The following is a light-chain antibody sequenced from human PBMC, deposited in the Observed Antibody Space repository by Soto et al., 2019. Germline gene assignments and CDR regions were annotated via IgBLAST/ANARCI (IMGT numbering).Light chain of an antibody. Sequence: DIVMTQSPDSLAVSLGERATIKCKSSQSHLYRSKNYLAWYQQKPGQPPRLLLYWASAGEPGVPDRFSGSGSATDFTLTISSLQAEDVAVYYCQQYFSTPLTFGGGTKVEIK. J-gene: IGKJ4*01. V-gene: IGKV4-1*01. CDR1: QSHLYRSKNY. CDR3: QQYFSTPLT. CDR2: WAS.